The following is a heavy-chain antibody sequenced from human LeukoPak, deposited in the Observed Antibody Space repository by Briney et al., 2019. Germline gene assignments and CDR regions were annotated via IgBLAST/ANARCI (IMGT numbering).Heavy chain of an antibody. D-gene: IGHD3-16*01. V-gene: IGHV4-39*07. Sequence: PSETLSLTCTVSGASITYNTYFWGWIRQSPGKGLEWIGSNHYSRTTDYNMSLRSRATISLGGSRGQFSLRLTSVTAADTAVYYCVRGSAPYGMMLYYHKTYFDTWGQGTLVAVSA. CDR3: VRGSAPYGMMLYYHKTYFDT. J-gene: IGHJ5*02. CDR1: GASITYNTYF. CDR2: NHYSRTT.